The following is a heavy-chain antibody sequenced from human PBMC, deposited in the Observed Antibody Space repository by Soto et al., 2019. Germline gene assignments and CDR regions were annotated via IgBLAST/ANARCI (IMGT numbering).Heavy chain of an antibody. D-gene: IGHD3-10*01. V-gene: IGHV3-7*01. CDR1: GFTFSSYW. CDR2: IKQDGSEK. J-gene: IGHJ4*02. Sequence: PGGSLRRSCAASGFTFSSYWMSWVRQAPGKGLEWVANIKQDGSEKFYVDSVKGRFTISRDNSKNTLYLQMNSLRAEDTAVYYCAKDSGFGGFPSGLIDYWGQGTLVTVSS. CDR3: AKDSGFGGFPSGLIDY.